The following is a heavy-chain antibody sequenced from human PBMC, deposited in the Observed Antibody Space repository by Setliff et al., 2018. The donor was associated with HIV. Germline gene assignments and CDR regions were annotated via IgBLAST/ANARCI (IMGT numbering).Heavy chain of an antibody. Sequence: LSLTCSVSGGSVGSGSYYWSWIRQSPGKGLEWLGYIYYSGSTTYNPSLRSRVTISIDTSKNQFSLNLRSVTAADTAVYYCERDPPGYGDSKDYWGQGKLVTVSS. V-gene: IGHV4-61*01. CDR3: ERDPPGYGDSKDY. CDR1: GGSVGSGSYY. D-gene: IGHD4-17*01. CDR2: IYYSGST. J-gene: IGHJ4*02.